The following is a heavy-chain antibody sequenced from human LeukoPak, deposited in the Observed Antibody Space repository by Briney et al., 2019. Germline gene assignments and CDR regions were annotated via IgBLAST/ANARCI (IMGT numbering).Heavy chain of an antibody. CDR2: ISGRSGST. CDR3: CLWFNNWFDP. CDR1: TFTFSSYS. V-gene: IGHV3-23*01. D-gene: IGHD3-10*01. Sequence: GGSLRLSCAASTFTFSSYSMHCVRHAPGKGLEWGSGISGRSGSTDYADSLKGRFTISRDNSKNTLYLQMKSLRAEDTAVYYCCLWFNNWFDPWGQGTLVTVSS. J-gene: IGHJ5*02.